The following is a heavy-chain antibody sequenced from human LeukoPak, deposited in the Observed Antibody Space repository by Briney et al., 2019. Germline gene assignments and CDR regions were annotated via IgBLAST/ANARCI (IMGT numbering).Heavy chain of an antibody. Sequence: SETLSLTCAVYGGSFSGYYWSWIRQPPGKGLEWIGEINHSGSTNYNPSLKSRVTISVDTSKNQSSLKLSSVTAADTAVYYCARGAGYDSSGYYYVRRWFDPWGQGTLVTVSS. CDR1: GGSFSGYY. J-gene: IGHJ5*02. V-gene: IGHV4-34*01. D-gene: IGHD3-22*01. CDR2: INHSGST. CDR3: ARGAGYDSSGYYYVRRWFDP.